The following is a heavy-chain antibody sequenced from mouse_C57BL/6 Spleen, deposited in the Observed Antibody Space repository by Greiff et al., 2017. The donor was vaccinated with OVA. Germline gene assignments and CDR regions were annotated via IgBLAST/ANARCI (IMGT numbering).Heavy chain of an antibody. CDR3: ARIGGTYWYFDV. CDR2: ISSGSSTI. D-gene: IGHD2-14*01. CDR1: GFPFSDNG. J-gene: IGHJ1*03. Sequence: GKWGGLGGGLLKPGGSLKPPLAAPGFPFSDNGMTRVRQAPEKGVEGVAYISSGSSTIYYADTVKGRVTISRDNAKNTLFLQMTSLRSEDTAMYYCARIGGTYWYFDVWGTGTTVTVSS. V-gene: IGHV5-17*01.